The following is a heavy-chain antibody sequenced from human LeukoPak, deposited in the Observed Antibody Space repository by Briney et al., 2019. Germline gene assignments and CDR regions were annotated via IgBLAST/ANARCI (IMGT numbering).Heavy chain of an antibody. J-gene: IGHJ3*02. CDR3: ARLTVTRGYDAFDI. CDR2: IYYSGST. V-gene: IGHV4-59*08. CDR1: DGSISSYY. Sequence: PSETLSLTCSVSDGSISSYYWNWIRQPPGEGLEWIGNIYYSGSTNYNPSLKSRVTISVDTSKNQFSLKLSSVTAADTAVYYCARLTVTRGYDAFDIWGQGTMVTVSS. D-gene: IGHD4-17*01.